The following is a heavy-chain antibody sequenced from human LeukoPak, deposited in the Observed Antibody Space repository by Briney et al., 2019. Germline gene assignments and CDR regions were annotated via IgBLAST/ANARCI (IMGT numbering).Heavy chain of an antibody. CDR2: IDISGGST. J-gene: IGHJ4*02. D-gene: IGHD4/OR15-4a*01. V-gene: IGHV3-23*01. Sequence: GGSLRLSCAVSGFTFNSHAMCWVRQAPGKGLEWVSSIDISGGSTYYADSVKGRFTISRDNSKNTLYLQMNSLRGEDTALYFCANEVRPDDYWGQGTLVTVSS. CDR1: GFTFNSHA. CDR3: ANEVRPDDY.